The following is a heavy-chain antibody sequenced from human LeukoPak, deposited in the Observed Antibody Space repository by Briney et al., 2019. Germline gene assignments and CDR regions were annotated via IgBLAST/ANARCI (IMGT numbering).Heavy chain of an antibody. J-gene: IGHJ6*02. CDR1: GFTFGDHA. V-gene: IGHV3-49*04. CDR3: SRGPIQLWLHNAMDV. CDR2: IRSKAYSGTT. Sequence: GGSLRLSCTASGFTFGDHAMSWVRQAPGKGLEWVGFIRSKAYSGTTEYAASVKGRFTISRDDSKSIAYLQMNSLKTEDTAVHYCSRGPIQLWLHNAMDVWGQGTTVTVSS. D-gene: IGHD5-18*01.